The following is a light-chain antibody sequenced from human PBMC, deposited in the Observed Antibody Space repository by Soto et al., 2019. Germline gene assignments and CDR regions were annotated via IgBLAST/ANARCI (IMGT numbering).Light chain of an antibody. CDR2: GAS. CDR3: QQYGGSPRT. CDR1: QSINNNY. V-gene: IGKV3-20*01. Sequence: EILLTQSPGTLSLSPGERATLSCRASQSINNNYLAWYQQKRGQAPRLLIYGASSRATGIPDRFSGSGSGPDFTTTISRLEHEESEVYYCQQYGGSPRTFGQGTKVEIK. J-gene: IGKJ1*01.